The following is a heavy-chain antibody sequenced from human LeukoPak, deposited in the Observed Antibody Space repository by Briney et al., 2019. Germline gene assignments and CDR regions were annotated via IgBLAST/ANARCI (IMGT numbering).Heavy chain of an antibody. D-gene: IGHD3-3*01. Sequence: SETLSLTCAVSGYSISSGYYWGWIRQPPGKGREWIGSIYHSGSTYYNPSLKSRVTISVDTSKNQFSLKLSSVTAADTAVYYCARITIFGVVIDYWGQGTLVTVSS. V-gene: IGHV4-38-2*01. J-gene: IGHJ4*02. CDR3: ARITIFGVVIDY. CDR1: GYSISSGYY. CDR2: IYHSGST.